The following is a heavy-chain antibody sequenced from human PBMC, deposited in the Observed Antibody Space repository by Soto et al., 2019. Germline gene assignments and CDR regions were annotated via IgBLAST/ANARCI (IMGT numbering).Heavy chain of an antibody. V-gene: IGHV1-69*13. D-gene: IGHD2-2*01. CDR1: GGTFSSYA. J-gene: IGHJ5*02. CDR3: ASFPRYQLLRGLYNWFDP. CDR2: IIPIFGTA. Sequence: GASVKVSCKASGGTFSSYAISWVRQAPGQGLEWMGGIIPIFGTANYAQKFQGRVTITADESTSTAYMELSSLRSEDTAVYYCASFPRYQLLRGLYNWFDPWGQGTLVTVSS.